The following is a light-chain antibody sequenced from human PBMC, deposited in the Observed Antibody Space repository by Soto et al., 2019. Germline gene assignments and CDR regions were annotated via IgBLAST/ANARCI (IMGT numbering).Light chain of an antibody. CDR1: QSISSY. CDR2: DAS. J-gene: IGKJ4*01. V-gene: IGKV3-11*01. CDR3: QQRSYWLT. Sequence: DIVLTQSPATLSLSPGERATLSCRASQSISSYLAWYQQKPGQAPRLLIYDASNRATGIPARFSGSGSGTDFTLTISSLEPEDFAVYYCQQRSYWLTLGGGTKVDIK.